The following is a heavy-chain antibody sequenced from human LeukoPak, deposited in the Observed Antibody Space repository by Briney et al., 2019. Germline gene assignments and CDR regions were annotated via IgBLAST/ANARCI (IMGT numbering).Heavy chain of an antibody. CDR1: GGTFSSYA. CDR3: ARGSLYSYGPYYFDY. V-gene: IGHV1-69*06. Sequence: ASVKVSCKASGGTFSSYAISWVRQAPGQGLAWMGGIIPIFGTANYAQKFQGRVTITADKSTSTAYMELSSLRSEDTAVYYCARGSLYSYGPYYFDYWGQGTLVTVSS. D-gene: IGHD5-18*01. J-gene: IGHJ4*02. CDR2: IIPIFGTA.